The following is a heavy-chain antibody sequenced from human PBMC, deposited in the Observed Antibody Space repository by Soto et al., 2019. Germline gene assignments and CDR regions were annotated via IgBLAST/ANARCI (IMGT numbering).Heavy chain of an antibody. V-gene: IGHV3-23*01. CDR3: VKGFIAARRLGWVDDAFDI. Sequence: GGSLRLSCAASGFTFSSYAMSWVRQAPGKGLEWVSAISGSGGSTYYADSVKGRFTISRDNSKNTLYLQMNSLRAEDTAVYYCVKGFIAARRLGWVDDAFDIWGQGTMVTVSS. CDR2: ISGSGGST. D-gene: IGHD6-6*01. CDR1: GFTFSSYA. J-gene: IGHJ3*02.